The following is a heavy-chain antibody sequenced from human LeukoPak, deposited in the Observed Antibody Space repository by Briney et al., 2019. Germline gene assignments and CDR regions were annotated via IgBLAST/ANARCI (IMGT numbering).Heavy chain of an antibody. J-gene: IGHJ4*02. CDR3: ARGHCSGGSCYPWDY. V-gene: IGHV1-69*04. D-gene: IGHD2-15*01. CDR2: IIPILGIA. Sequence: ASVKVSCKASGGTFSSYAISWVRQAPAQGLEWVGRIIPILGIANYAQKFQGRVTITADKSTSTAYMELSSLRSEDTAVYYCARGHCSGGSCYPWDYWGQGTLVTVSS. CDR1: GGTFSSYA.